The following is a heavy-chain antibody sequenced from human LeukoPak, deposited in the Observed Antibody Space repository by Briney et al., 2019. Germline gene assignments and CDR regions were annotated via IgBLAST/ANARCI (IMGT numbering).Heavy chain of an antibody. Sequence: SETLSLTCTVSGGSISSSSYYWGWIRQPPGKGLEWIGSIYYSGSTYYNPSLKSRVTISVDTSKNQFSLKLSSVTAADTAVYYCARQGYCSGGSCYGDFDYWGQGTLVTDSS. V-gene: IGHV4-39*01. D-gene: IGHD2-15*01. CDR2: IYYSGST. CDR3: ARQGYCSGGSCYGDFDY. CDR1: GGSISSSSYY. J-gene: IGHJ4*02.